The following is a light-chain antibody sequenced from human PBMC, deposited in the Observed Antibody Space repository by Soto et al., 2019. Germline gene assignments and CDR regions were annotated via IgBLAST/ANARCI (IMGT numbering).Light chain of an antibody. CDR2: DAS. CDR3: QQFNNYPPT. CDR1: QGISSA. J-gene: IGKJ5*01. V-gene: IGKV1D-13*01. Sequence: AIQLTQSPPSLSASVGDRVTITCRASQGISSALAWYQQKPGKAPKLLIYDASSLESGVPSRFSGSGSGTDFTLTISSLQPEDFATYYCQQFNNYPPTFGQGTRLEIK.